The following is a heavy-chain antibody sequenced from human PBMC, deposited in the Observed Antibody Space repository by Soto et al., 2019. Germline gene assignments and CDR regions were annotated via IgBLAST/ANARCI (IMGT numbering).Heavy chain of an antibody. D-gene: IGHD1-20*01. J-gene: IGHJ4*02. CDR1: TGSMSNYY. Sequence: PSETLSLTCTVSTGSMSNYYWSWIRQPPGKGLEWIGYTYDSGITNYNPSLKSRVTVSIDTSKNQFSLKLSSVTAADTAVYYCAREYAYIIDFWGPGTVVTVSS. V-gene: IGHV4-59*01. CDR2: TYDSGIT. CDR3: AREYAYIIDF.